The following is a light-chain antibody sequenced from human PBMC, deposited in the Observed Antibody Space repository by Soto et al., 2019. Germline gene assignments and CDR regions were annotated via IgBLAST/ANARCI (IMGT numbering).Light chain of an antibody. Sequence: EIVLTQSPGTLSLSPGERATLSCRASQSVSSNYLAWYQQKPGQAPKVLIYRASIRATGIPDRFTGSGSVTDFNRTISRLEAVDFAVYYFQQYVSSPLTFGGGTKVEIK. CDR1: QSVSSNY. CDR2: RAS. CDR3: QQYVSSPLT. J-gene: IGKJ4*01. V-gene: IGKV3-20*01.